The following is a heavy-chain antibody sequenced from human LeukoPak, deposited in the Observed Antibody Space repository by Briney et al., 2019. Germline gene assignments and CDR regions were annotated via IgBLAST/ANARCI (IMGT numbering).Heavy chain of an antibody. CDR2: ISPHNGNT. J-gene: IGHJ5*02. D-gene: IGHD2-15*01. CDR1: GYTFTNYG. Sequence: GASVKVSCKDSGYTFTNYGISWVRQAPGQGLEWLGWISPHNGNTIYAQKLQGRVTMTTDTSTSTAYMDLRRLRSDATAVYYCARGGSGGSGGWFDPWGQGTLVTVSS. CDR3: ARGGSGGSGGWFDP. V-gene: IGHV1-18*01.